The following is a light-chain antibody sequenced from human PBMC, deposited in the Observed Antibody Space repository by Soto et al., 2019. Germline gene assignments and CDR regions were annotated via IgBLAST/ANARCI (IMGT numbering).Light chain of an antibody. CDR1: QNVKTR. V-gene: IGKV3-15*01. J-gene: IGKJ4*01. CDR3: QQYDEWPLT. Sequence: EKVMTQSPATLSVSPGERATLSCRASQNVKTRLAWYQQKPGQAPRLLIFDAFTRATGIPARFSGSASGTDFTFTISSLQSEDSAVYYCQQYDEWPLTFGGGTKV. CDR2: DAF.